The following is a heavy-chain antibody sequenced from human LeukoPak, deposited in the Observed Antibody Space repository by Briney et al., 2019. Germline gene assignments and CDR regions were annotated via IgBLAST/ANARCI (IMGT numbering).Heavy chain of an antibody. Sequence: GGTLRLSCAASGFTFSSYGMSWVRQAPGKGLEWVSAISGSGGSTYYADSVKGRFTISGDNSKNTLYLQMNSLRAEDTAVYYCAKGTGSYYDYWGQGTLVTVSS. J-gene: IGHJ4*02. CDR3: AKGTGSYYDY. V-gene: IGHV3-23*01. CDR1: GFTFSSYG. CDR2: ISGSGGST. D-gene: IGHD3-10*01.